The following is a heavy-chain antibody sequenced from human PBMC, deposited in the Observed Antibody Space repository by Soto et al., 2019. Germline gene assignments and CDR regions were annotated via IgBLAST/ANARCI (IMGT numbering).Heavy chain of an antibody. V-gene: IGHV3-7*01. D-gene: IGHD1-1*01. CDR3: ARDQSWHDLVWWFDP. CDR2: IKQDGSEK. Sequence: PGGSLRLSCAASGFTFSSYWMSWVRQAPGKGLEWVANIKQDGSEKYYVDSVKGRFTISRDNAKNSLYLQMNSLRAEDTAVYYYARDQSWHDLVWWFDPCGQGTLVTVSS. J-gene: IGHJ5*02. CDR1: GFTFSSYW.